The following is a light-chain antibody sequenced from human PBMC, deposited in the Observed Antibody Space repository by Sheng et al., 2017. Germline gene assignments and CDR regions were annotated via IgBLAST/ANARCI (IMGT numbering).Light chain of an antibody. CDR3: QQSLTPPWT. CDR1: RSINNY. V-gene: IGKV1-39*01. Sequence: DIQMTQSPSSLSASVGDRVTITCRASRSINNYFNWYQQSPGEAPKLLVYGASTLRSGVPSRFSGAASGTESTLTIRGLQPDDVGTYYCQQSLTPPWTFGQGTKVEIK. J-gene: IGKJ1*01. CDR2: GAS.